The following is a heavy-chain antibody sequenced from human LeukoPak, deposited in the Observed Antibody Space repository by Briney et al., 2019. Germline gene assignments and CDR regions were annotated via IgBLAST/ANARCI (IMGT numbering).Heavy chain of an antibody. V-gene: IGHV4-39*07. D-gene: IGHD3-10*01. Sequence: SETLSLTCTVSGGSISSYYWGWIRQPPGKGLEWIGSIYYSGSTYYNPSLKSRVTISVDTSKNQFSLKLSSVTAADTAVYYCARAPLWFGEFYNWFDPWGQGTLVTVSP. CDR1: GGSISSYY. CDR2: IYYSGST. CDR3: ARAPLWFGEFYNWFDP. J-gene: IGHJ5*02.